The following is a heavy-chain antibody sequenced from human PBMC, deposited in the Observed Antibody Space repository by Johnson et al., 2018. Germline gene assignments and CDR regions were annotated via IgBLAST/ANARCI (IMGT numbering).Heavy chain of an antibody. D-gene: IGHD2-2*01. CDR1: GFTFSSYA. J-gene: IGHJ6*02. Sequence: VQLVQSGGGLVQPGGSLRLSCAASGFTFSSYAMSWVRQAPGKGLEWVSAISGSGGSTYYADSVKGRFTISRDNSKKTLYFQMNSLSAEDTAGDYCARDSGYWSGTSGAEGMDGGGQGTTVTVSS. CDR3: ARDSGYWSGTSGAEGMDG. CDR2: ISGSGGST. V-gene: IGHV3-23*04.